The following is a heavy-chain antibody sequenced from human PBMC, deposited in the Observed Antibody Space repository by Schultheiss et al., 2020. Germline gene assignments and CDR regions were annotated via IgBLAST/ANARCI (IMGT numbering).Heavy chain of an antibody. Sequence: ASVKVSCKASGYTFTSYDINWVRQATGQGLEWMGWMNPNSGNTGYAQKFQGRVTMTRNTSISTAYMELSSLRSEDTAVYYCARVYKGYCSSTSCHTYYYYYGMDVWGQGTTVTVSS. D-gene: IGHD2-2*01. CDR2: MNPNSGNT. CDR1: GYTFTSYD. V-gene: IGHV1-8*01. CDR3: ARVYKGYCSSTSCHTYYYYYGMDV. J-gene: IGHJ6*02.